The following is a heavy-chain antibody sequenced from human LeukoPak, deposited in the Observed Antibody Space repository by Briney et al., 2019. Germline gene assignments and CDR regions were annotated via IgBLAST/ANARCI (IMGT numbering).Heavy chain of an antibody. D-gene: IGHD6-19*01. CDR2: ISWNSGST. V-gene: IGHV3-9*01. CDR3: AKDYSGWYFYFDY. Sequence: GGSLRLSCAASGFTFDDYAMHWVRQAPGKGLEWVSGISWNSGSTGYADSVKGRFTISRDNAKNSLYLQMNSLRAEDTALYYCAKDYSGWYFYFDYWGQGTLVTVSS. J-gene: IGHJ4*02. CDR1: GFTFDDYA.